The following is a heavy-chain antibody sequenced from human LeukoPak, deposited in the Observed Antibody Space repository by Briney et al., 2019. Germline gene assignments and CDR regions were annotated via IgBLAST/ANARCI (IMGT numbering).Heavy chain of an antibody. CDR3: ARRWSRRSSGWYRLDP. Sequence: GASVKVSCKASGYTFTGYYMHWVRQAPGQGLEWMGWMNPNSDNTGYAQKFQGRVTMTRNTSISTAYMELSSLRSEDTAVYYCARRWSRRSSGWYRLDPWGQGTLVTVSS. J-gene: IGHJ5*02. V-gene: IGHV1-8*02. CDR1: GYTFTGYY. CDR2: MNPNSDNT. D-gene: IGHD6-19*01.